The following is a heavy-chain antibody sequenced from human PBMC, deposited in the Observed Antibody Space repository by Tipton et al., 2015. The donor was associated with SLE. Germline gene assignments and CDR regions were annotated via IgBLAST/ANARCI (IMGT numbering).Heavy chain of an antibody. CDR3: AGAPIEETMWGRTSFHF. J-gene: IGHJ4*02. D-gene: IGHD1-14*01. V-gene: IGHV4-34*01. CDR1: GASFNGYY. Sequence: TLSLTCSVYGASFNGYYWTWVRQPPGKGLEWIGEINHFSGTKYNPSLKSRVTISVDTSKNQFSLKLSSVTAADTAVYYCAGAPIEETMWGRTSFHFWGQGTLGTVSS. CDR2: INHFSGT.